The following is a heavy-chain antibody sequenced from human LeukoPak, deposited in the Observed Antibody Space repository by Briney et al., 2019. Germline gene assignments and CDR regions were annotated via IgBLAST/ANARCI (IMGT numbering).Heavy chain of an antibody. CDR2: ISGSGGST. CDR3: GLEPNRGGYVY. Sequence: GGSLRLSCAASGFTFSSYAMSWVRQAPGKGREGVSAISGSGGSTYYEDSVKGRFTISRDNSKHPLYLQMNSLRAEDTAVYYCGLEPNRGGYVYWGQGTLATVSS. D-gene: IGHD5-12*01. V-gene: IGHV3-23*01. CDR1: GFTFSSYA. J-gene: IGHJ4*02.